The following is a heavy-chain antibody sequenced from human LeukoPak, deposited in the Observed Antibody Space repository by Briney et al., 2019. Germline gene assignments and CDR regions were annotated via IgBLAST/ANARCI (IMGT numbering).Heavy chain of an antibody. Sequence: ASVKVSCKVSGYTLTELSMHWVRQAPGKGLEWMGGFNPEDGETIYAQKFQGRVTMTEDTSTDTACMELSSLRSEDTAVYYCATNVVVPSASPNWFDPWGQGTLVTVSS. CDR1: GYTLTELS. J-gene: IGHJ5*02. V-gene: IGHV1-24*01. CDR3: ATNVVVPSASPNWFDP. D-gene: IGHD2-2*01. CDR2: FNPEDGET.